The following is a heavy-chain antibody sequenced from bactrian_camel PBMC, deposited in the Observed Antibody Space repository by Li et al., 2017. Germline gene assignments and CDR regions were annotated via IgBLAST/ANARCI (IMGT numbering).Heavy chain of an antibody. CDR3: AARATSRLCF. V-gene: IGHV3S40*01. Sequence: DVQLVESGGGSVQPGGSLTLSCKASGSTSRCMGWFRQAPGKEREGVASIDTDFDTTVYGDFVKGRFSISQDNAKTTVYLQMNALQPEDTATYYCAARATSRLCFRGPGDPGHRL. D-gene: IGHD4*01. CDR1: GSTSRC. CDR2: IDTDFDTT. J-gene: IGHJ6*01.